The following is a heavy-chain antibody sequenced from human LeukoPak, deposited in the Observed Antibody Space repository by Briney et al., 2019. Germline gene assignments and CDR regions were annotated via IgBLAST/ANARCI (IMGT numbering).Heavy chain of an antibody. J-gene: IGHJ4*02. V-gene: IGHV1-18*01. D-gene: IGHD3-22*01. CDR3: ARLDDSSGYYFGGYY. CDR2: ISAYNGNT. Sequence: ASVKASCKASGYTFTSYGISWVRQAPGQGLEWMGWISAYNGNTNYAQKLQGRVTMTTDTSTSTAYMELRSLRSDDTAVYYCARLDDSSGYYFGGYYWGQGTLVTVSS. CDR1: GYTFTSYG.